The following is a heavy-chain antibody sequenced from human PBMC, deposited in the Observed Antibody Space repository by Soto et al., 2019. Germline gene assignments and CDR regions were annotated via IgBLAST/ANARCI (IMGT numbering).Heavy chain of an antibody. Sequence: ASVKVSCKASGYTFTSYGISWVRQAPGQGLEWMGWISAYNGNTNYAQKLQGRVTMTTDTSTSTAYMELRSLRSDDTAVYYCAREIVGVPAAEYSSSAGPDYAMDVWGQVSTVTFSS. D-gene: IGHD2-2*01. CDR1: GYTFTSYG. CDR3: AREIVGVPAAEYSSSAGPDYAMDV. J-gene: IGHJ6*02. V-gene: IGHV1-18*01. CDR2: ISAYNGNT.